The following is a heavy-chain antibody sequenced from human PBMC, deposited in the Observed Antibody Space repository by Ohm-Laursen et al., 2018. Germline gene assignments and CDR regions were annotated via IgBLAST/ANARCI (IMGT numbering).Heavy chain of an antibody. CDR1: GGSISRQY. V-gene: IGHV4-59*11. Sequence: TLSLTCTVSGGSISRQYWNWIRQPPGKGLEWIGYIYSSGSTKYNPSLNSRVTISEGTSKNQFSLKLRSVTAADTAVYYCASGHSYGYDYYYYGVDVWGQGTTVTVSS. CDR2: IYSSGST. CDR3: ASGHSYGYDYYYYGVDV. J-gene: IGHJ6*02. D-gene: IGHD5-18*01.